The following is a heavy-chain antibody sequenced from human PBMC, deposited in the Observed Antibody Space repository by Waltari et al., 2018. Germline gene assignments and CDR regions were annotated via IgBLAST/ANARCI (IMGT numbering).Heavy chain of an antibody. CDR1: GFTFSSYS. CDR3: ARELYYGSGSYFHYYYYYGMDV. Sequence: EVQLVESGGGLVKPGGSLRLSCAASGFTFSSYSMTWVRPAPGKGLEWVSSISSSSSYIYYADSVKGRFTISRDNAKNSLYLQMNSLRAEDTAVYYCARELYYGSGSYFHYYYYYGMDVWGQGTTVTVSS. V-gene: IGHV3-21*01. D-gene: IGHD3-10*01. CDR2: ISSSSSYI. J-gene: IGHJ6*02.